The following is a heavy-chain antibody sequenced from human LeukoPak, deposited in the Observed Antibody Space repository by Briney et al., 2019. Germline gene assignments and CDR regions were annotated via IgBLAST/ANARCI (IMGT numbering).Heavy chain of an antibody. CDR3: ARELHSGIYYFDY. CDR2: ISSSGDT. Sequence: PSETLSLTCTVSAGSISSNYWNWIRQPPGKGLEWSGYISSSGDTNYNPSLKSRVTTSVDTSKNRFSLKLTSVTAADTAVYYCARELHSGIYYFDYWGQGTLVTVSS. D-gene: IGHD1-26*01. V-gene: IGHV4-4*08. CDR1: AGSISSNY. J-gene: IGHJ4*02.